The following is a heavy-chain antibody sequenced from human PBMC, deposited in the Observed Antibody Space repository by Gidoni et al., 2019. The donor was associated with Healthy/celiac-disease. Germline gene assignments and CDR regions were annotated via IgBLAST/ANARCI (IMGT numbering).Heavy chain of an antibody. J-gene: IGHJ3*02. D-gene: IGHD1-26*01. V-gene: IGHV3-7*03. CDR1: GFTFSGYW. Sequence: EVQLVESGGGLVQPGGSLRLSCEASGFTFSGYWMRWVRQAPGKGLEWVANIKQDGSEKYYVDSVKGRFTISRDNAKNSLYLQMNSLRAEDTAVYYCARDSGSYHKGDAFDIWGQGTMVTVSS. CDR3: ARDSGSYHKGDAFDI. CDR2: IKQDGSEK.